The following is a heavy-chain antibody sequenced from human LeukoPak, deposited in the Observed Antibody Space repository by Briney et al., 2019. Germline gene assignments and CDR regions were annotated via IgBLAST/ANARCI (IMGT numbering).Heavy chain of an antibody. CDR3: AREMDYYDSSGYPPFDY. CDR2: MSAYNGNT. CDR1: GYTFTSYG. J-gene: IGHJ4*02. Sequence: ASVKVSCKASGYTFTSYGISWVRQAPGQGLEWMGWMSAYNGNTNYAQKLQGRVTMTTDTSTSTAYMELRSLRSDDTAVYYCAREMDYYDSSGYPPFDYWGQGTLVTVSS. V-gene: IGHV1-18*01. D-gene: IGHD3-22*01.